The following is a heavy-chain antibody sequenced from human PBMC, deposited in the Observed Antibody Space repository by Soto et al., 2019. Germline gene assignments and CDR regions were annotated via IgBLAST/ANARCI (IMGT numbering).Heavy chain of an antibody. CDR1: GYTFASYA. Sequence: QVQLGQSGAEVKKPGASVKVSCKASGYTFASYAISWMRQAPGQGREWMGWISAYNGNTNYAQKLQGRVTMTTDTSMSTADMEMRSLRADDTAVYYCARDPPPPEYWGQGPLVTVSS. CDR2: ISAYNGNT. CDR3: ARDPPPPEY. J-gene: IGHJ4*02. D-gene: IGHD2-2*01. V-gene: IGHV1-18*01.